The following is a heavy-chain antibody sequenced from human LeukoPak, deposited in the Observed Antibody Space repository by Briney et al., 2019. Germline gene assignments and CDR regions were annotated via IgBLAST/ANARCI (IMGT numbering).Heavy chain of an antibody. D-gene: IGHD1-7*01. CDR1: GYIFTDYY. Sequence: ASVKVSCKASGYIFTDYYMHWVRQAPGQELEWMGWINPNSGGTNYAQKFQGRVTMTRDTPISTAYMELSRLRSDDTAVYYCARDLGYFWNYAHYFDYWGQGTLVTVSS. V-gene: IGHV1-2*02. J-gene: IGHJ4*02. CDR2: INPNSGGT. CDR3: ARDLGYFWNYAHYFDY.